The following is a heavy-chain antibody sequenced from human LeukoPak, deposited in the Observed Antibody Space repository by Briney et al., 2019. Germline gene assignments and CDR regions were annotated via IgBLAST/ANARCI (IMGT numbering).Heavy chain of an antibody. V-gene: IGHV5-51*01. J-gene: IGHJ6*02. CDR1: GYSFTSYW. CDR2: IYPGDSDT. D-gene: IGHD3-22*01. CDR3: ARNNYYDSSGYYYGLGYYYGMDF. Sequence: GESLKIPCKGSGYSFTSYWIGWVRQRPGKGLEWMGIIYPGDSDTSYSPSFQGQVTISADKSISTAYLQWSSLKASDTAMYYCARNNYYDSSGYYYGLGYYYGMDFWGQGTTVTVSS.